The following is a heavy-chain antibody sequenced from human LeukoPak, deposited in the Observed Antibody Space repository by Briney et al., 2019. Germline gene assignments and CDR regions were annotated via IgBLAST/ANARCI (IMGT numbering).Heavy chain of an antibody. CDR2: INHSGST. CDR3: ARAQGVIEGYDY. Sequence: PSETLSLTCAVYGGSFSGYYWSWIRHPPGKGLEWIGEINHSGSTNYNPSHRSRVTISVDTSKNQCSLKLSSVTAADTAVYYCARAQGVIEGYDYWGQGTLVTVSS. J-gene: IGHJ4*02. V-gene: IGHV4-34*01. D-gene: IGHD2/OR15-2a*01. CDR1: GGSFSGYY.